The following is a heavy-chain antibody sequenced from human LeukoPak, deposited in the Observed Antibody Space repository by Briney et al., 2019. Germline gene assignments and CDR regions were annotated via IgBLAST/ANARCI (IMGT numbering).Heavy chain of an antibody. CDR1: GGSISSYY. D-gene: IGHD4-17*01. CDR3: ARGLMTTVVRSWYFDR. Sequence: PSETLSLTCTVSGGSISSYYWSWIRQPPGKGLEWIGYIYYSGSTNYNPSLKSRVTISVDTSKNQFSLKLSSVTAADTAVYYCARGLMTTVVRSWYFDRWGRGTLVTVSS. J-gene: IGHJ2*01. CDR2: IYYSGST. V-gene: IGHV4-59*01.